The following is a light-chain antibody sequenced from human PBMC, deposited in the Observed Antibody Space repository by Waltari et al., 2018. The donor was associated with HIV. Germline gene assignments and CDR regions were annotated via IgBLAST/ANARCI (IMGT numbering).Light chain of an antibody. CDR2: DNN. V-gene: IGLV1-44*01. Sequence: QSALTQAPSASGTPGQRVDISCSGATSNIGSNNVNWYQHLPGAAPKLLIYDNNQRPSGIPDRFSGSKSGSSASLAITGLQSDDEADFYCSTWDDNRNGPVFGGGTRLTVL. J-gene: IGLJ3*02. CDR3: STWDDNRNGPV. CDR1: TSNIGSNN.